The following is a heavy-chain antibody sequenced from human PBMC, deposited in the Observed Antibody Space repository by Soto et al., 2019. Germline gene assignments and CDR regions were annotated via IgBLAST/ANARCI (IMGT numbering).Heavy chain of an antibody. CDR1: GFTFNSYW. V-gene: IGHV3-7*01. CDR2: IKQDGSEK. D-gene: IGHD6-13*01. Sequence: GGSLRLSCAASGFTFNSYWMSWVRQAPGKGLEWVANIKQDGSEKYYVDSVKGRFTISRDNAKNSLYLQMNSLRAEDTAVYYCARGIAAAGTIIDYWGQGTLVTVSS. J-gene: IGHJ4*02. CDR3: ARGIAAAGTIIDY.